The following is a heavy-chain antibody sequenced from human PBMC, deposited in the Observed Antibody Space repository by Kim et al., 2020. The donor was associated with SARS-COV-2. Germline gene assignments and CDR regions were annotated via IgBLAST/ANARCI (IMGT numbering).Heavy chain of an antibody. CDR2: ILLCDSAI. CDR1: GFDFTNYW. V-gene: IGHV5-10-1*01. J-gene: IGHJ5*02. Sequence: GESLKISCQGFGFDFTNYWITWVRHMPGKGMEWMGRILLCDSAIAYSPSFQGHVTVSLDRSLRTVYLQWGSLRASDTAVYYCVRGEGWFDPWGQGTLVTVSS. CDR3: VRGEGWFDP.